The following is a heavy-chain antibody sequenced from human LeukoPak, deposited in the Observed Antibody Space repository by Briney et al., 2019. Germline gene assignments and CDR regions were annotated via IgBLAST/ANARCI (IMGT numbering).Heavy chain of an antibody. CDR1: GGSISSGGYS. J-gene: IGHJ3*02. CDR2: IYYSGST. CDR3: ARGGIAARPSAFDI. D-gene: IGHD6-6*01. V-gene: IGHV4-30-4*07. Sequence: SETLSLTCTVSGGSISSGGYSWSWIRQPPGKGLEWIGYIYYSGSTYYNPSLKSRVTISVDTSKNQFSLKLSSVTAADMAVYYCARGGIAARPSAFDIWGQGTMVTVSS.